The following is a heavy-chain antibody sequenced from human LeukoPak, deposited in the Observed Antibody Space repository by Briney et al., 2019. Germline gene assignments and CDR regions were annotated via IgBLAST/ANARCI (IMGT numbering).Heavy chain of an antibody. CDR3: AKDNQDRIPFDY. J-gene: IGHJ4*02. V-gene: IGHV3-66*01. Sequence: GGSLRLSCAASGFTVSSNYMSWVRQAPGKGLEWVSVIYSGGTTYYADSVKGRFIISRDNSKNTLYLQMNSLRAEDTAVYYCAKDNQDRIPFDYWGQGTLVTVSS. D-gene: IGHD2-15*01. CDR2: IYSGGTT. CDR1: GFTVSSNY.